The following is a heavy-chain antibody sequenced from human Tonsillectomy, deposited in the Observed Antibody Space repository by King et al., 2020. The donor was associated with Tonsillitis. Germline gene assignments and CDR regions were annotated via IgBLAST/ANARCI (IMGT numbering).Heavy chain of an antibody. D-gene: IGHD5/OR15-5a*01. Sequence: QLQESGPGLVKPSETLSLTCSVSGGSCSSPSYSWGWIRQPPGRGLEWIGTIYYTGSTYYNPSLKSRVTISVDTSKNQFSLKLGPVTAADTAVYYCATPRMSKYLYYYMDVWGRGTTVTVSS. CDR2: IYYTGST. V-gene: IGHV4-39*01. CDR3: ATPRMSKYLYYYMDV. CDR1: GGSCSSPSYS. J-gene: IGHJ6*03.